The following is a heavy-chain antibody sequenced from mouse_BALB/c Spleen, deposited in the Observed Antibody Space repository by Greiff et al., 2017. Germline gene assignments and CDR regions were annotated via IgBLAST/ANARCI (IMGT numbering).Heavy chain of an antibody. V-gene: IGHV2-2*02. D-gene: IGHD2-4*01. CDR2: IWSGGST. J-gene: IGHJ1*01. Sequence: VQLQQSGPGLVQPSQSLSITCTVSGFSLTSYGVHWVRQSPGKGLEWLGVIWSGGSTDYNAAFISRLSISKDNSKSQVFFKMNSLQANDTAIYYCARNFFYDYDWYFDVWGAGTTVTVSS. CDR1: GFSLTSYG. CDR3: ARNFFYDYDWYFDV.